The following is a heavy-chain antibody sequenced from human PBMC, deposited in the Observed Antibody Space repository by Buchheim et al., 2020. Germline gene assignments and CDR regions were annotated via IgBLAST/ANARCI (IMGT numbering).Heavy chain of an antibody. V-gene: IGHV3-11*05. CDR1: GFIFSDYD. J-gene: IGHJ6*03. D-gene: IGHD3-16*01. CDR3: ARVTWGKSAYYYNYMDV. Sequence: QVQLVESGGGLAKPGGSLRLSCAASGFIFSDYDMSWIRKAPGKGLEWASYISSSSSDTNYADSVKGRFTISRDNAKTSLYLQMNSLRAEDTAVYYCARVTWGKSAYYYNYMDVWGKGTT. CDR2: ISSSSSDT.